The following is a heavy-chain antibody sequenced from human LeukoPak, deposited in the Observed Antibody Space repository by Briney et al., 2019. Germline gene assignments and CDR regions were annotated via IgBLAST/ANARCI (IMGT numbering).Heavy chain of an antibody. D-gene: IGHD6-19*01. CDR2: IWYDGSNK. CDR3: ARDSAVAGKGGFDP. CDR1: GFSFSSYG. Sequence: GGSLRLSCAGSGFSFSSYGMHWVRQAPGKGLERVARIWYDGSNKYYADSVKGRFTISRDNSKNTLYLQMNSLRAEDTAVYYCARDSAVAGKGGFDPWGQGTLVTVSS. V-gene: IGHV3-33*01. J-gene: IGHJ5*02.